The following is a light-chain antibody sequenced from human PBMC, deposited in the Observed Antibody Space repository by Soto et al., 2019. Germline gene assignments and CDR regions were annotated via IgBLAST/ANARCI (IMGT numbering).Light chain of an antibody. J-gene: IGKJ4*01. Sequence: DIVMTQSPDSLAVSLGERATINCKSSQSVLYSSNNKNYLAWYQQKPGQPPKLLIYWASTRESGVPDRFSGSGSETDFTLTISSLQAEDVAVYSCQQYYITPLTFGGGTKVEIK. V-gene: IGKV4-1*01. CDR1: QSVLYSSNNKNY. CDR3: QQYYITPLT. CDR2: WAS.